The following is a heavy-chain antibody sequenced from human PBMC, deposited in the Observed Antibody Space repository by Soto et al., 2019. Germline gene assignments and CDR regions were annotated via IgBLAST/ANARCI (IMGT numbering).Heavy chain of an antibody. CDR2: IDGSGSNS. CDR3: AREWHMDV. CDR1: GLTFSSYA. J-gene: IGHJ6*02. V-gene: IGHV3-23*01. Sequence: PGGSLRLSCAAAGLTFSSYAINWVRQAPGKGLEGVAVIDGSGSNSYYADSVKGRFTISRDNSKSTLYLQMNSLRADDTAVYYCAREWHMDVWGQGTTVTVSS.